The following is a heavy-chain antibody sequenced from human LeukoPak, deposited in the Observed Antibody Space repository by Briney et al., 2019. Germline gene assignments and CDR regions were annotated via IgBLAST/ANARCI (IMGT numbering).Heavy chain of an antibody. CDR3: ARAYYDILTAKYDAFDV. Sequence: GRSLGLSCAASGFSISTYSMHWGRQAPGKGLEWLAVISYTGRDKSYADSVTGRFTISRDNSKNAPYLQANTLRAEDTAVYYCARAYYDILTAKYDAFDVWGQGTMVTVSS. D-gene: IGHD3-9*01. V-gene: IGHV3-30*04. J-gene: IGHJ3*01. CDR1: GFSISTYS. CDR2: ISYTGRDK.